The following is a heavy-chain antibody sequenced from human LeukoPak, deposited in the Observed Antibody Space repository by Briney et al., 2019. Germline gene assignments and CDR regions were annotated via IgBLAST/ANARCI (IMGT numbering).Heavy chain of an antibody. CDR3: ARETHYCSGGRCYYYGMDV. CDR1: GFTVSSNY. Sequence: PGGSLRLSCAASGFTVSSNYMSWVRQAPGKGLEWVSVIYSGGSTYYADSVKGRFTISRDNSKNTLYLQMNSLRAEDTAVYYCARETHYCSGGRCYYYGMDVWGQGTTVTVSS. D-gene: IGHD2-15*01. J-gene: IGHJ6*02. CDR2: IYSGGST. V-gene: IGHV3-53*01.